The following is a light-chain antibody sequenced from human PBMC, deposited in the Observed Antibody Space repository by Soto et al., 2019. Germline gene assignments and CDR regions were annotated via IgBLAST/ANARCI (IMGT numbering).Light chain of an antibody. CDR1: QTISNTF. CDR3: QQYGVSPT. CDR2: GAS. V-gene: IGKV3-20*01. Sequence: EIVLTQSPGTLSLSPGERATLSCRASQTISNTFLAWYQQRPGQAPRILIYGASGRAAGIPDRFSGSGSGTDFTLSISRLEPEDFAVYYCQQYGVSPTFGGGTKVEIK. J-gene: IGKJ4*01.